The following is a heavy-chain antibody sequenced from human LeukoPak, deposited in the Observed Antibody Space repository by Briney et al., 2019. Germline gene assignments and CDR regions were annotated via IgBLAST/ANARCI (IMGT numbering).Heavy chain of an antibody. Sequence: GASVKVSCKASGYTFTSYGISWVRQAPGQGLEWMGCISAYNGNTNYAQKLQGRVTMTTDTSTSTAYMELRSLRSDDTAVYYCARDRDYYYYYYMDAWGKGTTVTVSS. CDR3: ARDRDYYYYYYMDA. J-gene: IGHJ6*03. CDR2: ISAYNGNT. CDR1: GYTFTSYG. V-gene: IGHV1-18*01.